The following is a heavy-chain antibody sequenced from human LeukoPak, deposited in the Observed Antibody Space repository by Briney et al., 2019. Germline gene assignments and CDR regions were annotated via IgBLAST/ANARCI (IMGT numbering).Heavy chain of an antibody. J-gene: IGHJ4*02. CDR1: GFTFSSYA. V-gene: IGHV3-23*01. D-gene: IGHD6-19*01. CDR2: ISGSGGST. Sequence: PGGSLRLSCAASGFTFSSYAMSWVRQAPGKGLEWVSAISGSGGSTYYADSVKGRFTISRDNSKNTLYLQMNSLRAEDTAVYYCAKRSRDSSGWYVSDYWGQGTLVTVSS. CDR3: AKRSRDSSGWYVSDY.